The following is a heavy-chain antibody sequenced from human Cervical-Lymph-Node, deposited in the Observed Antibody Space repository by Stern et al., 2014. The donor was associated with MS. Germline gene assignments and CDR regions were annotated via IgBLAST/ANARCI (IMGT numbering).Heavy chain of an antibody. J-gene: IGHJ4*02. CDR1: GFTFSSYG. V-gene: IGHV3-33*01. CDR2: IWYDGSNK. Sequence: VQLVESGGGVVQPGRSLRLSCAASGFTFSSYGMHWVRQAPGKGLEWVAVIWYDGSNKTYAASVKGRFTNPRDNSKNTLYLQMNSLRAEDTAVYYCARGGRGYSSSSLDYWGQGTLVTVSS. D-gene: IGHD6-6*01. CDR3: ARGGRGYSSSSLDY.